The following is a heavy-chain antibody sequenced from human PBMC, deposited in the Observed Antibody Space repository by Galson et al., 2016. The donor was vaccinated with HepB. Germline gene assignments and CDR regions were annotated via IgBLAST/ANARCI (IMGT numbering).Heavy chain of an antibody. CDR1: GGSISSGDYY. D-gene: IGHD2/OR15-2a*01. CDR3: ASAGEYDYGDY. J-gene: IGHJ4*02. Sequence: TLSLTCTVSGGSISSGDYYWSWIRQPPGKGLEWIGYIYYTGDTYYNPSLKSRVTILVDTSKNQFFLKVNSVTAADTAMYYCASAGEYDYGDYWGQGTLVTVSS. CDR2: IYYTGDT. V-gene: IGHV4-30-4*01.